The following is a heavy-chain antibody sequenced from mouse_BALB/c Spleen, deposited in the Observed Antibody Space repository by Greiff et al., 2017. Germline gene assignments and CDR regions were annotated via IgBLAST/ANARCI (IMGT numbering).Heavy chain of an antibody. V-gene: IGHV5-17*02. Sequence: EVKLQESGGGLVQPGGSRKLSCAASGFTFSSFGMHWVRQAPEKGLEWVAYISSGSSTIYYADTVKGRFTISRDNPKNTLFLQMTSLRSEDTAMYYCARLGGRAWFAYWGQGTLVTVSA. CDR1: GFTFSSFG. CDR2: ISSGSSTI. D-gene: IGHD4-1*01. J-gene: IGHJ3*01. CDR3: ARLGGRAWFAY.